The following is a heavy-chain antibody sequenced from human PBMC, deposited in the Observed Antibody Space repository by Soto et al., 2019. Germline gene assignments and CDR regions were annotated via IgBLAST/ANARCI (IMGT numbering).Heavy chain of an antibody. J-gene: IGHJ5*02. CDR2: ISGSGGST. V-gene: IGHV3-23*01. CDR3: AKVSTWYQLLGWFDP. D-gene: IGHD2-2*01. CDR1: GFTFSSYA. Sequence: EVQLLESGGGLVQPGGSLRLSCAASGFTFSSYAMSWVRQAPGKGLEWVSAISGSGGSTYYADSVKGRFTISRDNSKNTLDLQMNSLRAEDTAVYYCAKVSTWYQLLGWFDPWGQGTLVTVSS.